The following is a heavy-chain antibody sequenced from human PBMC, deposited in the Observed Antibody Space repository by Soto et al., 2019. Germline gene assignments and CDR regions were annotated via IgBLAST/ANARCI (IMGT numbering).Heavy chain of an antibody. D-gene: IGHD2-2*01. CDR3: ARLGVGSKYCSSTSCPNDDY. J-gene: IGHJ4*02. CDR2: IYYSGST. V-gene: IGHV4-59*08. CDR1: GGSISSYY. Sequence: SETLSLTCTVSGGSISSYYWSWIRQPPGKGLEWIGYIYYSGSTNYNPSLKSRVTISVDTSKNQFSLKLSSVTAADTAVYYCARLGVGSKYCSSTSCPNDDYWGQGTLVTVSS.